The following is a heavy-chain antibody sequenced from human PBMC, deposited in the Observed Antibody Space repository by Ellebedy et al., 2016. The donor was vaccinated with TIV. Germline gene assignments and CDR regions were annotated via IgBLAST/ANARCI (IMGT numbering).Heavy chain of an antibody. CDR1: GFIFTNYA. CDR2: INQDGSDE. D-gene: IGHD2-21*02. CDR3: ARDVAPVGQVTFDC. V-gene: IGHV3-7*03. J-gene: IGHJ4*02. Sequence: PGGSLRLSCAASGFIFTNYAMSWVRQAPGKGLEWVANINQDGSDEYYVDSVKGRFTISRDNAKNSLYLQMNSLRAEDTAMYYCARDVAPVGQVTFDCWGQGTLVTISS.